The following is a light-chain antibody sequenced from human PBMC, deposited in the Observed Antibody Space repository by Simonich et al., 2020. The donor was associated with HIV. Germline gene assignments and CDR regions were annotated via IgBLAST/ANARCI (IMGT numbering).Light chain of an antibody. J-gene: IGLJ2*01. V-gene: IGLV2-14*03. CDR3: SSYTSSSTRI. CDR2: DVR. Sequence: QSALTQPASVSGSPGQSITISCTGTNSDIGNYKYVSWYQQHPGKAPKLMIYDVRNRPSGVSDRFSGSKSGNTASLTISGLQAEDEAEYYCSSYTSSSTRIFGGGTKLTVL. CDR1: NSDIGNYKY.